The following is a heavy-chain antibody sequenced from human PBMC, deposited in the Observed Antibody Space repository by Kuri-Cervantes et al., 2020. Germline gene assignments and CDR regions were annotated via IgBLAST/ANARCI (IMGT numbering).Heavy chain of an antibody. CDR2: IYGSGST. D-gene: IGHD2-2*01. J-gene: IGHJ4*02. CDR3: VRVASNLVPAAAFDY. Sequence: SETLSLTCSVSGGSISSGFYWGWIRQPPGKGLEWIGSIYGSGSTSYNASLQSRITISVDTSKNQFSLKLNSVTAADTAVYYCVRVASNLVPAAAFDYWGQGTLVTVSS. CDR1: GGSISSGFY. V-gene: IGHV4-38-2*02.